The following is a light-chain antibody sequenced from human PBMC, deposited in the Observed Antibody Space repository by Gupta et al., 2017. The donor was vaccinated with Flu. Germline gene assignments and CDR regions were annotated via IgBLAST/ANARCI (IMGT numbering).Light chain of an antibody. J-gene: IGLJ1*01. Sequence: GSPGQSITISCTGSSSDIGGFNYVSWYQQHPGKAPKLVISEVANRPSGVSDRFSGSKSGNTASLTISGLQAEDEAEYHCSSYTSTSTLGVFGTGTKVTV. V-gene: IGLV2-14*01. CDR2: EVA. CDR3: SSYTSTSTLGV. CDR1: SSDIGGFNY.